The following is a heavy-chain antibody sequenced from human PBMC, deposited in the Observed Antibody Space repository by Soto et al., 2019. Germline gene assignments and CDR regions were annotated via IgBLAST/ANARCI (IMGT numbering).Heavy chain of an antibody. CDR2: ISYDGSNK. J-gene: IGHJ4*02. CDR1: GFTFSSYA. Sequence: GGSLRLSCAASGFTFSSYAMHWVRQAPGKGLEWVAVISYDGSNKYYADSVKGRFTISRDNSKNTLYLQMNSLRAEDTAVYYCARDGVNHYYDSSGYEFFDYWGQGTLVTVSS. D-gene: IGHD3-22*01. CDR3: ARDGVNHYYDSSGYEFFDY. V-gene: IGHV3-30-3*01.